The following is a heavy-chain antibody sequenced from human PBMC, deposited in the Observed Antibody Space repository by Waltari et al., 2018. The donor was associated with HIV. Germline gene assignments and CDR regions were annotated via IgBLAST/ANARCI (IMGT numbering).Heavy chain of an antibody. D-gene: IGHD3-10*01. CDR2: NRVYNGNT. CDR3: ARGVSIVRGVMIRGHMDV. Sequence: VQLVQSGAEMRKPGASVKVSCRASGYTFSAYTISWVRQAPGKGLGWMWWNRVYNGNTNYAQKVQGRVNMTTDTSTSKAHMELRSLRSDDTAVYYCARGVSIVRGVMIRGHMDVWGQGTTVTVSS. J-gene: IGHJ6*02. V-gene: IGHV1-18*01. CDR1: GYTFSAYT.